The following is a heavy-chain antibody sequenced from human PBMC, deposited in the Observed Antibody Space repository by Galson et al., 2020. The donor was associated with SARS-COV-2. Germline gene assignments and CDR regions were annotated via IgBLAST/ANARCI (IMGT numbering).Heavy chain of an antibody. D-gene: IGHD3-16*02. CDR3: AGELSLYPYYFDY. CDR2: ITSTGSTK. V-gene: IGHV3-48*03. CDR1: GFTFSSYE. J-gene: IGHJ4*02. Sequence: GGSLRLSCAASGFTFSSYEMNWVRQAPGKGLEWLSYITSTGSTKYYADSVKGRFTISRDNSKNTLYLQMNSLRAEDTAVYYCAGELSLYPYYFDYWGQGTLVTVSS.